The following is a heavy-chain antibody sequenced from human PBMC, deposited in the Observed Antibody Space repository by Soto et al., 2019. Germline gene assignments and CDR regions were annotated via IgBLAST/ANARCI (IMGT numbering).Heavy chain of an antibody. CDR2: INTSGGST. Sequence: QVQLVQSGAEVKKPGASVKISCKSSGYTFTSYYMHWVRQAPGQGLEWMGMINTSGGSTNYAQRFQGRVTITRDTSTRTVYMDLSNLRSDYTALYYCEIRFCTSVTFIIGDFCGKGTLVTVSS. CDR1: GYTFTSYY. D-gene: IGHD3-3*01. J-gene: IGHJ4*02. CDR3: EIRFCTSVTFIIGDF. V-gene: IGHV1-46*01.